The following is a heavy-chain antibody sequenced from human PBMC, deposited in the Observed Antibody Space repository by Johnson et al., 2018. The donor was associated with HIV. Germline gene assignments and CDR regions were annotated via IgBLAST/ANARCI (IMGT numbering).Heavy chain of an antibody. CDR3: ARVDGTTAAGGAPLDI. D-gene: IGHD2-2*01. CDR2: TWFDGSKK. Sequence: QVQLVESGGGVVQPGRSLRLSCAASGFTFSNYGIHWVRQAPGKGLEWVASTWFDGSKKYYSDSVRGRFIISRDNSKNTLYLQMNSLSAMDTALYFCARVDGTTAAGGAPLDIWGPGTMGTVSA. V-gene: IGHV3-33*03. CDR1: GFTFSNYG. J-gene: IGHJ3*02.